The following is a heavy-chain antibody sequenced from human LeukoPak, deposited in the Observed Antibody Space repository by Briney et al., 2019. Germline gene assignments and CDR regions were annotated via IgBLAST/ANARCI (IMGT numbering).Heavy chain of an antibody. V-gene: IGHV3-21*01. Sequence: TGGSLRLSCAASGFTFSSYNMNWVRQAPGKGLEWVSSISGSSSYIYYADSVKGRFTISRGNAKNSLYLEMNSLRAEDTAVYYCARGRIAVAATETSFDYWGQGTLVTVSS. J-gene: IGHJ4*02. D-gene: IGHD6-19*01. CDR3: ARGRIAVAATETSFDY. CDR1: GFTFSSYN. CDR2: ISGSSSYI.